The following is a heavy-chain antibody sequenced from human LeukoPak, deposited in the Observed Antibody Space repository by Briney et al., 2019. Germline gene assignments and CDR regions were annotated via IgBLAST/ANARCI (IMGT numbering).Heavy chain of an antibody. CDR1: GDNFPAYF. Sequence: GASVKVSCKASGDNFPAYFMHWVRQAPGQGLEWMGRINPNGGDTNYAQKFQGRVTMARDTSISTAYMELSSLRSDDTAVYYCARVGYSSSWSNSDYWGQGTLVTVSS. D-gene: IGHD6-13*01. J-gene: IGHJ4*02. V-gene: IGHV1-2*06. CDR3: ARVGYSSSWSNSDY. CDR2: INPNGGDT.